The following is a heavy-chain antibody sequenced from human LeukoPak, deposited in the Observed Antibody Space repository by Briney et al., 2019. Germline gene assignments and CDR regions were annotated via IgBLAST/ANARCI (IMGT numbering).Heavy chain of an antibody. CDR3: ARDWVVRGVRPLDYFDY. J-gene: IGHJ4*02. Sequence: SETLSLTCTVSGGSISSSSYYWGWIRQPPGKGLEWIGSIYYSGSTYYNPSLKSRVTISVDTSKNQFSLKLSSVTAADTAVYYCARDWVVRGVRPLDYFDYWGQGTLVTVSS. D-gene: IGHD3-10*01. CDR1: GGSISSSSYY. V-gene: IGHV4-39*02. CDR2: IYYSGST.